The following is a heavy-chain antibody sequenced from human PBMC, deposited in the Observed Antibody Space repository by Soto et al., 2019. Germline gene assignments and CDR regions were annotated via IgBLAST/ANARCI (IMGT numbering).Heavy chain of an antibody. Sequence: QVQLQESGPGLVKPSQTLSLICTVSGDSISSDNYFWSWIRQPPGQGLEWIGYISNRGTPYYNPSLNSRVTTSLVTAMNRFSLDMYSVTAADTAVYSCARDVNVVALSGAFDIWGQGRMVTVSS. CDR1: GDSISSDNYF. CDR3: ARDVNVVALSGAFDI. D-gene: IGHD2-21*01. V-gene: IGHV4-30-4*01. CDR2: ISNRGTP. J-gene: IGHJ3*02.